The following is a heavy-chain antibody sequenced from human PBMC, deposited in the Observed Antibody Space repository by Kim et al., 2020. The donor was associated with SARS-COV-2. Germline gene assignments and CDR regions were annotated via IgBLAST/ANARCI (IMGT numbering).Heavy chain of an antibody. V-gene: IGHV1-69*04. CDR1: GGTFSSYA. Sequence: SVKVSCKASGGTFSSYAISWVRQAPGQGLEWMGRIIPILGIANYAQKFQGRVTITADKSTSTAYMELSSLRSEDTAVYYCARDPVDTAMVDYWGQGTLVTVSS. D-gene: IGHD5-18*01. CDR2: IIPILGIA. CDR3: ARDPVDTAMVDY. J-gene: IGHJ4*02.